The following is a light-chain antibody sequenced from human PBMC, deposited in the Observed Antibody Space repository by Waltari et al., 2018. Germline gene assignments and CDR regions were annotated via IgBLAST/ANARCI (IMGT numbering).Light chain of an antibody. Sequence: SYVLTQPPSVSVAPGQTARITCGGNNIGSNSVHWYQKKPGQAPVLVVYDDSDRPSGIPERFSGSKSRNTATLTISRVEAGDEADYYCQVWDSSSDHVVFGGGTKLTVL. J-gene: IGLJ2*01. CDR2: DDS. CDR3: QVWDSSSDHVV. V-gene: IGLV3-21*02. CDR1: NIGSNS.